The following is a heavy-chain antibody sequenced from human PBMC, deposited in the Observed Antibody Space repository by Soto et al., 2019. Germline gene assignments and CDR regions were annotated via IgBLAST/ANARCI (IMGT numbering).Heavy chain of an antibody. D-gene: IGHD3-10*01. CDR1: GGSISSSSYY. CDR3: ARHHYGSGSTYFDY. CDR2: IYYSGST. V-gene: IGHV4-39*01. Sequence: SETLSLTCTVSGGSISSSSYYWGWIRQPPGKGLEWIGSIYYSGSTYYNPSLKSRVTISVDTSKNQFSLKLSSVTAADTAVYYCARHHYGSGSTYFDYWGQGTLVTVSS. J-gene: IGHJ4*02.